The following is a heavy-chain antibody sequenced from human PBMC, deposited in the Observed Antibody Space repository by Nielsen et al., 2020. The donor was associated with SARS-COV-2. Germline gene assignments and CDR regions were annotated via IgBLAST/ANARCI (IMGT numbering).Heavy chain of an antibody. J-gene: IGHJ4*02. CDR3: ASSSAMYYDFWSGYQYIPPRYDY. Sequence: SETLSLTCAVYGGSFSGYYWSWIRQPPGKGLEWIGEINHSGSTYYNPSLKSRVTISVDTSKNQFSLKLSSVTAADTAVYYCASSSAMYYDFWSGYQYIPPRYDYWGQGTLVTVSS. V-gene: IGHV4-34*01. D-gene: IGHD3-3*01. CDR1: GGSFSGYY. CDR2: INHSGST.